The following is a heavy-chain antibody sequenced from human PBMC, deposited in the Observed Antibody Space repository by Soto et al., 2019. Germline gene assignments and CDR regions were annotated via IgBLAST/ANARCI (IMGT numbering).Heavy chain of an antibody. J-gene: IGHJ6*03. V-gene: IGHV2-70*11. Sequence: SGPTLVNPTQTLTLTCTFSGFSLSTSGMCVSWIRQPPGKALEWLARIDWDDDKYYSTSLKTRLTISKDTSKNQVVLTMTNMDPVDTATYYCARIFIQTGYYYYMDVWGKGTTVTVSS. CDR2: IDWDDDK. CDR1: GFSLSTSGMC. CDR3: ARIFIQTGYYYYMDV.